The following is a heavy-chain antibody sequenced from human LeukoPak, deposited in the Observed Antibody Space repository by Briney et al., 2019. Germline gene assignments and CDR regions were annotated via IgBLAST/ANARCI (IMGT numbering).Heavy chain of an antibody. CDR1: GFTVSSNY. CDR2: IYSGGST. D-gene: IGHD3-10*01. Sequence: PGGSLRLSCAASGFTVSSNYMSWVRQAPGKGLEWGSVIYSGGSTYYADSVKGRFTISRDNSQNTLHLQMISLRAEDTAVYYCAGGSGSYLLIDYWGQGTLVTVSS. CDR3: AGGSGSYLLIDY. V-gene: IGHV3-53*01. J-gene: IGHJ4*02.